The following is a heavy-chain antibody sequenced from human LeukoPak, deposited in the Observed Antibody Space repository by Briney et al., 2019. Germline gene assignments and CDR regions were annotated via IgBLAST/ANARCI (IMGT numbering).Heavy chain of an antibody. CDR2: IWYDGSNK. J-gene: IGHJ4*02. V-gene: IGHV3-33*06. CDR1: GFTFSSYG. D-gene: IGHD2-15*01. Sequence: GGSLRLSCAASGFTFSSYGMHWVRQAPGKGLEWVAVIWYDGSNKYYADSVKGRFTISRDNSKNTLYLQMNSLRAKDTAVYYCAKGLDWYCSGGSCYNIDYWGQGTLVTVSS. CDR3: AKGLDWYCSGGSCYNIDY.